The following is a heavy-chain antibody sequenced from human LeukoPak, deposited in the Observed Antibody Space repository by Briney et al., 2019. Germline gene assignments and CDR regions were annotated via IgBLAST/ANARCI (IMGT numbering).Heavy chain of an antibody. CDR1: EFTFSTYA. V-gene: IGHV3-30*04. J-gene: IGHJ6*03. D-gene: IGHD3-10*01. Sequence: PGGSLRLSCAASEFTFSTYAVHWVRQAPGKGPEWVAVISRDGLDTYYADSVKGRFTISRDNSKNTLFLQMNSLRAEDTAVYYCAGGGFGEAYYYYYYMDVWGKGTTVTVSS. CDR3: AGGGFGEAYYYYYYMDV. CDR2: ISRDGLDT.